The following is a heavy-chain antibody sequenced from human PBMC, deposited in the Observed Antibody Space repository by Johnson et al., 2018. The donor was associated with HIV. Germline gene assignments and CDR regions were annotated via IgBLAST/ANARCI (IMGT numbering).Heavy chain of an antibody. CDR1: GFTLSNNA. J-gene: IGHJ3*02. V-gene: IGHV3-20*04. D-gene: IGHD1-26*01. CDR3: AKDRGGGSYPDAFDI. CDR2: INWNGGST. Sequence: VQLVESGGGVVQPGRSLRLSCVASGFTLSNNAMHWVRQAPGKGLEWVSGINWNGGSTGYADSVKGRFTISRDNAKNSLYLQMNSLRAEDTAVYYCAKDRGGGSYPDAFDIWGQGTMVTVSS.